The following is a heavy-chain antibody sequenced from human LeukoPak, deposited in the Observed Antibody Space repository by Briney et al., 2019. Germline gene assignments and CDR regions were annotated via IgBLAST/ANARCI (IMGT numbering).Heavy chain of an antibody. J-gene: IGHJ2*01. D-gene: IGHD5-24*01. V-gene: IGHV4-59*01. Sequence: SETLSLTCTVSGGSISSFYWSWIRQPPGKGLEWVGYIYYSGSTNFNPSLKSRVTISVDTSKNQFSLKLSFVTAADTAVYYCARGLQFSEFGFDWYFDLGGRGTLVTVS. CDR1: GGSISSFY. CDR2: IYYSGST. CDR3: ARGLQFSEFGFDWYFDL.